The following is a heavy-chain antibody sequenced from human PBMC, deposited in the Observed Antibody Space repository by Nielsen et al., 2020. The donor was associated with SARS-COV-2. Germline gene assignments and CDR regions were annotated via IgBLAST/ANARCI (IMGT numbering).Heavy chain of an antibody. V-gene: IGHV3-7*03. CDR3: ARNFYGSGSYPFDP. CDR2: IHQDGGET. D-gene: IGHD3-10*01. CDR1: GFTVSDYL. Sequence: GESLKISCAASGFTVSDYLMSWVRQAPGKGLEWVANIHQDGGETRYADSVKGRFTISRDNAKNSLYLQMNSLRAEDTAMYYCARNFYGSGSYPFDPWGQGTLVTVSS. J-gene: IGHJ5*02.